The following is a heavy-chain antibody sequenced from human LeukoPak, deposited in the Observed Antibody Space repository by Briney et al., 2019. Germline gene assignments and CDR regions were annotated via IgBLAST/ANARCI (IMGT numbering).Heavy chain of an antibody. CDR1: GYTFTGYY. D-gene: IGHD3-10*01. CDR2: ISPNSGGT. CDR3: ARDRYYYGSGSYPYMDV. J-gene: IGHJ6*03. Sequence: ASVKVSCKASGYTFTGYYMHWVRQAPGQGLEWMGWISPNSGGTNYAQKFQGRVTMTRDTSISTAYMELSRLRSDDTAVYYCARDRYYYGSGSYPYMDVWGKGTTVTISS. V-gene: IGHV1-2*02.